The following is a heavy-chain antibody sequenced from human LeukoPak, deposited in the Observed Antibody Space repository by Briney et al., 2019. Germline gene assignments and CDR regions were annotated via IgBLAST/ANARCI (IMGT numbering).Heavy chain of an antibody. Sequence: GGSLRLSCTASGFTFSNYNMNWVRQAPGKGLEWVSSISSGSSYIFYADSVKGRFTISRDNAKNSLYLQMNSLRVEDTAVYYCARDNPDGSGSHDYWGQGTLVTVSS. CDR1: GFTFSNYN. J-gene: IGHJ4*02. CDR3: ARDNPDGSGSHDY. CDR2: ISSGSSYI. D-gene: IGHD3-10*01. V-gene: IGHV3-21*01.